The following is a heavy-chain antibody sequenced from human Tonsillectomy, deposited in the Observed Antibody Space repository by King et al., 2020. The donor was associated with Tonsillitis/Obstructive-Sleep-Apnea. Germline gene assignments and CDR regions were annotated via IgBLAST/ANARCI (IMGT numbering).Heavy chain of an antibody. Sequence: QLVQSGAEVKKPGAAVKVSCKASGYTFTSNGISWVRQAPGQGLEWMGGISTYKGNTNYAQKFQGRVTMTTDTSTSTAYMELRSRRSDDTAVYYCARDFRSGGTTFDYWGQGPLVTVSS. J-gene: IGHJ4*02. CDR1: GYTFTSNG. V-gene: IGHV1-18*01. CDR2: ISTYKGNT. CDR3: ARDFRSGGTTFDY. D-gene: IGHD2-15*01.